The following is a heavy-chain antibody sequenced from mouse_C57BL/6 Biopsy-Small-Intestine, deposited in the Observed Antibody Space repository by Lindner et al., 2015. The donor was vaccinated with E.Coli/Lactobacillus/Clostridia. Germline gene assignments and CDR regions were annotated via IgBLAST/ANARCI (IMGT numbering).Heavy chain of an antibody. Sequence: SVKVSCKVSGYTLTELSIHWVRQAPGKGLEWMGGFDPEDGERLYAQKFQGRVTLTEDTSTDTAYMELSSLRSEDTAVYYCALYDILTGYQKHNWFDPWGQGTLVTVS. CDR1: GYTLTELS. CDR3: ALYDILTGYQKHNWFDP. V-gene: IGHV14-2*02. J-gene: IGHJ3*01. D-gene: IGHD4-1*02. CDR2: FDPEDGER.